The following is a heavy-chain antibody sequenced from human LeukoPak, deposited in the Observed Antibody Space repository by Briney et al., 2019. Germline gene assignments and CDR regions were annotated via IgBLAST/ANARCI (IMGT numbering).Heavy chain of an antibody. Sequence: ASVKVSCKASGYTFTGYYMHWVRQAPGQGLEWMGWINPNSGGTSYAQKFQGRVTMTRDTSISTAYMELSRLRSDDTAVYYCARVHEGSSSWYSSYYYFGMDVWGQGTTVTVSS. CDR2: INPNSGGT. V-gene: IGHV1-2*02. CDR1: GYTFTGYY. J-gene: IGHJ6*02. CDR3: ARVHEGSSSWYSSYYYFGMDV. D-gene: IGHD6-13*01.